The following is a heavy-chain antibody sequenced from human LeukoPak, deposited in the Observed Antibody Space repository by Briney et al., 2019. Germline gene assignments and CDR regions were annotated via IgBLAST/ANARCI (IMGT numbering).Heavy chain of an antibody. CDR3: LTTGFGELF. J-gene: IGHJ4*02. D-gene: IGHD3-10*01. Sequence: GGSLRLSCAASGFTFSSYAMSWVRQAPGKGLEWVSAISGSGGSTYYADSVKGRFTISRDNSKNTLYLQMNSLKTEDTGVYYCLTTGFGELFWGQGTLLTVSS. CDR1: GFTFSSYA. V-gene: IGHV3-23*01. CDR2: ISGSGGST.